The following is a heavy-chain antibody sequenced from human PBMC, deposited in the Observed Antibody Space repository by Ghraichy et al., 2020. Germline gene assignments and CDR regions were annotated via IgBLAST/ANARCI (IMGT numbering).Heavy chain of an antibody. J-gene: IGHJ4*02. CDR3: ARGNSGLGV. D-gene: IGHD1-26*01. CDR2: ISPDGNII. V-gene: IGHV3-74*01. Sequence: GGSLRLSCVASGFTLSSYWMHWVRQVPGKGLEWLSHISPDGNIINYAESVKGRFTISRDIAESTLYLQMNSLRAEDTAGYFCARGNSGLGVWGQGARVTVSS. CDR1: GFTLSSYW.